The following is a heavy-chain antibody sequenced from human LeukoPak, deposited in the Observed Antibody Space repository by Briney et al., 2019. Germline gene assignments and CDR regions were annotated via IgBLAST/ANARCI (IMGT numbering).Heavy chain of an antibody. V-gene: IGHV1-2*02. Sequence: ASVKVSCKASGYTFAGYYMHWVRQAPGQGLEWMGWINPNSGGTNYAQKFQGRVTMTRDTSISTAYMELSRLRSDDTAVYYCARELPRSVATTLHSNDYWGQGTLVTVFS. CDR1: GYTFAGYY. CDR3: ARELPRSVATTLHSNDY. D-gene: IGHD5-12*01. CDR2: INPNSGGT. J-gene: IGHJ4*02.